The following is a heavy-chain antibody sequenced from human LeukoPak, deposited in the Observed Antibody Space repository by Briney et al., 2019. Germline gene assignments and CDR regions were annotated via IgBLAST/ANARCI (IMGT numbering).Heavy chain of an antibody. Sequence: PGGSLRLSCAASGFSFSSYSMNWVRQTPDKKLECVAVISYDGGEKTYADSVKGRFTISRDNAKNSLYLQMNSLRAEDTAVYYCARDRDKGVETYYYYGMDVWGQGTTVTVSS. D-gene: IGHD3-3*01. V-gene: IGHV3-30-3*01. J-gene: IGHJ6*02. CDR3: ARDRDKGVETYYYYGMDV. CDR1: GFSFSSYS. CDR2: ISYDGGEK.